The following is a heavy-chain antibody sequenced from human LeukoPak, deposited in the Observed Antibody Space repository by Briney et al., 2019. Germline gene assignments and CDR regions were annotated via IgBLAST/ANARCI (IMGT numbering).Heavy chain of an antibody. CDR1: GDSVSSKSVS. CDR3: VRDFNWAFDY. CDR2: TRLRSTGNT. V-gene: IGHV6-1*01. Sequence: SQTLSLTCAISGDSVSSKSVSWNWIRQSPSRGLEYLGRTRLRSTGNTFYSLSVQGRITINADTSRNPVSLRLNSVAPEDTALYYCVRDFNWAFDYWGQGTLVTVSS. D-gene: IGHD7-27*01. J-gene: IGHJ4*02.